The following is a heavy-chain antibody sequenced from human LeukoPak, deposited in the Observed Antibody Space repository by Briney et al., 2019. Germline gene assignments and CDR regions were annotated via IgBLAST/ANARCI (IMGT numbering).Heavy chain of an antibody. J-gene: IGHJ4*01. D-gene: IGHD3-10*01. Sequence: GGSLRLSCAASGFTFSSHSMNWVRQAPGKGLEWVSYIDSGSGNIYYRDSVKGRFTISRDNAQNSLYLQMDSLRDEDTAVYYCARAVYYSNYLGYWGQGTLVTVSS. V-gene: IGHV3-48*02. CDR3: ARAVYYSNYLGY. CDR2: IDSGSGNI. CDR1: GFTFSSHS.